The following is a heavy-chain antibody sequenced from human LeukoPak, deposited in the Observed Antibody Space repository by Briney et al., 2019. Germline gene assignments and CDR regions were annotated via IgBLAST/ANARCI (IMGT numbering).Heavy chain of an antibody. Sequence: GGSLRLSCAASGFTFTDSYMTWVRHAPGKGLEWLSYISGSGGDTNYADSVRGRFTISRDNAKNSLYLQMNSMRVEDTAVYYCARDPRTVRIWGQGTLVTVSS. D-gene: IGHD1-1*01. CDR2: ISGSGGDT. CDR1: GFTFTDSY. J-gene: IGHJ4*02. CDR3: ARDPRTVRI. V-gene: IGHV3-11*06.